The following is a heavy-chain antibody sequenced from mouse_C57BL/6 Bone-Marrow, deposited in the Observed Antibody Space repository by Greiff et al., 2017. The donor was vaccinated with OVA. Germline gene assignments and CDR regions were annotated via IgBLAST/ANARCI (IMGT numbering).Heavy chain of an antibody. J-gene: IGHJ1*03. CDR2: IHPNSGST. CDR1: GYTFTSYW. CDR3: ARRNGYYDWYFDV. Sequence: QVQLQQPGAELVKPGASVKLSCKASGYTFTSYWMHWVKQRPGQGLEWIGMIHPNSGSTNYNEKFKSKATLTVDKSSSTAYMQLSSLTSEDSAVYYCARRNGYYDWYFDVWGTGTTVTVSS. V-gene: IGHV1-64*01. D-gene: IGHD2-3*01.